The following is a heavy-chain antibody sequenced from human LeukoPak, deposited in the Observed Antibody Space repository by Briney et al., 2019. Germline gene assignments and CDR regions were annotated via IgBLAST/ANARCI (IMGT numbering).Heavy chain of an antibody. CDR1: GGSISNDNYF. V-gene: IGHV4-30-4*08. CDR3: ASEVIVASDSDGFDI. CDR2: IHYSGAA. Sequence: SETLSLTCTVSGGSISNDNYFWSWIRQPPGKGLEWIAYIHYSGAAYYNPSLKSRATMSVDTSKNQFSLKMSSVTAADTALYYCASEVIVASDSDGFDIWGRGTMVTVSS. D-gene: IGHD6-13*01. J-gene: IGHJ3*02.